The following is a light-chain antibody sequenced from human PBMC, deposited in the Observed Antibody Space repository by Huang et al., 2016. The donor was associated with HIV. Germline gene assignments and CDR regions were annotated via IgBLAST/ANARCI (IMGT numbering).Light chain of an antibody. J-gene: IGKJ1*01. CDR1: QSVSSSY. CDR2: GAS. V-gene: IGKV3-20*01. Sequence: EIVLTQSPGTLSLSPGERATLSCRASQSVSSSYLAWYQQKPGQAPRLLIYGASSRATGIPDRCSGSGSGTDFTLTISRLEPEDFAVYYCQQYGSLPWTFGQGTKVEIK. CDR3: QQYGSLPWT.